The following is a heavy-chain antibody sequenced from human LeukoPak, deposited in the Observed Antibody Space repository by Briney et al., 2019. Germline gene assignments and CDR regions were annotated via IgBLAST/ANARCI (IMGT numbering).Heavy chain of an antibody. Sequence: PGGSLRLSCAASWFTVRSHHMSWVRQAPGKGLEWVSVIYSGGSTDYADSVKGRFTISRDNSKNTLYLQMNSLRAEDTAVYHCARGPAGYNWGQGTLVTVSS. CDR3: ARGPAGYN. J-gene: IGHJ4*02. D-gene: IGHD1-1*01. CDR2: IYSGGST. V-gene: IGHV3-53*01. CDR1: WFTVRSHH.